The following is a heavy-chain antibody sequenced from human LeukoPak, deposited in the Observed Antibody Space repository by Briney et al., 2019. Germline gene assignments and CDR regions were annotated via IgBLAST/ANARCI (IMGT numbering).Heavy chain of an antibody. D-gene: IGHD4-17*01. CDR1: GYTFSKYA. V-gene: IGHV1-18*01. CDR2: ISINSGNT. CDR3: ARVLYGDYGTLGY. J-gene: IGHJ4*02. Sequence: GASVKVSRKASGYTFSKYAISWVRQAPGQGLEWMGWISINSGNTRYSEKFQGRVTMATDTSTTTAHIELTSLRSDDTAVYYCARVLYGDYGTLGYWGQGTLVTVSS.